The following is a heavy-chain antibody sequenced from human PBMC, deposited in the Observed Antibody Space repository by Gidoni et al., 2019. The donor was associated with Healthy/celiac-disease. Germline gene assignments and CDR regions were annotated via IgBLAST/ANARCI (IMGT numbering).Heavy chain of an antibody. D-gene: IGHD2-8*01. CDR1: GSTFTSYD. V-gene: IGHV1-8*01. J-gene: IGHJ6*02. Sequence: QVQLVQSGTEVKKPGASVQVSCKASGSTFTSYDITWVRQATGQGLEWMGGMNPNSGNTGYEQKFQGRVTMTRNTAISTAYRELSSLRSEDTAVYYCAGNGGKYYYGMDVWGQGTTVTVSS. CDR2: MNPNSGNT. CDR3: AGNGGKYYYGMDV.